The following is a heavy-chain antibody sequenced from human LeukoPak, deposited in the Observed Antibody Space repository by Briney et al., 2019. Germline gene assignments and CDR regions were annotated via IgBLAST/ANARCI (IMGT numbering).Heavy chain of an antibody. CDR3: ARVGWELGYGMDV. Sequence: GGSLRLSCAASGFTVSSNYMSWVRQAPGKGLEWDTVIYSGGSTYYADSVKGRFTISRDNSKNTLYLQMNSLRAEDTAVYDCARVGWELGYGMDVWGQGTTVTVSS. CDR1: GFTVSSNY. CDR2: IYSGGST. V-gene: IGHV3-53*01. J-gene: IGHJ6*02. D-gene: IGHD1-26*01.